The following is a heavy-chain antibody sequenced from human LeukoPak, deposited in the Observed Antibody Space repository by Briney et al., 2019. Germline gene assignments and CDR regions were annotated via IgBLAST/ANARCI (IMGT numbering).Heavy chain of an antibody. J-gene: IGHJ4*02. CDR1: GGSIRSDSHY. CDR2: IYYSGST. D-gene: IGHD3-22*01. CDR3: AKRDDSGGNLVYL. V-gene: IGHV4-39*02. Sequence: SETLSLTCTVSGGSIRSDSHYWAWIRQPPGKGLEWIGSIYYSGSTYYNPSLENRVTISIDTSKNHFSLKLRSLSAADTSVYYCAKRDDSGGNLVYLGGQGNVVTVS.